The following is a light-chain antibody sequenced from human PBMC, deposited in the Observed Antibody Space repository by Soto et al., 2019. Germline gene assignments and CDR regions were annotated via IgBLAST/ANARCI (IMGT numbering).Light chain of an antibody. CDR3: KQYYNTPFT. V-gene: IGKV4-1*01. CDR1: QSVFYSPNNKDY. Sequence: DIVMTQSPDSLSVSLGERATINCKSSQSVFYSPNNKDYLAWYQLKPGQPPKLIIYWASTRESGVPDRFSASWTGTEYTLTISILHAGDVVVYYCKQYYNTPFTFGPGIRVDIK. J-gene: IGKJ3*01. CDR2: WAS.